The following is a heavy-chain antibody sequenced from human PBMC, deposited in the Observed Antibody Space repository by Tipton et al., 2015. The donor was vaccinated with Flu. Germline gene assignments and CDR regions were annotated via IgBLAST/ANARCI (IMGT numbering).Heavy chain of an antibody. CDR3: ARLSYYDVDLKNFYFDY. CDR2: IYPSGAT. J-gene: IGHJ4*02. CDR1: SGSIRGTNYF. V-gene: IGHV4-39*01. D-gene: IGHD3-10*02. Sequence: TLSLTCTVSSGSIRGTNYFCAWIRQSPGKRLELIGSIYPSGATYYNPSLKSRVTISVDTSKSQFSLKLRSVTAADTAVYYCARLSYYDVDLKNFYFDYWGQGALVTVSS.